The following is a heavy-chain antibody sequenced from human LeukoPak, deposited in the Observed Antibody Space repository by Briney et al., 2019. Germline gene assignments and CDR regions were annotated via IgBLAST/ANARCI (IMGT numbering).Heavy chain of an antibody. Sequence: GASVKVSCKASGGTFSSYAISWVRQAPGQGLEGMGGIIPIFGTANYAQKFQGRVTITADESTSTAYMELSSLRSEDTAVYYCARVAEMATFPTGQLEEYYFDYWGQGTLVTVSS. CDR1: GGTFSSYA. CDR3: ARVAEMATFPTGQLEEYYFDY. J-gene: IGHJ4*02. CDR2: IIPIFGTA. D-gene: IGHD5-24*01. V-gene: IGHV1-69*13.